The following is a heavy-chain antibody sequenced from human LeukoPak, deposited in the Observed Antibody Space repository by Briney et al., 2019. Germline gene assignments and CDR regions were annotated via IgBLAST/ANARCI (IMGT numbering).Heavy chain of an antibody. Sequence: SQTLSLTCTVSGGSISSGDYYWIWIRQPPGKGLEWIGYIYYSGSTNYNPSLKSRVIISLDTSKNQFSLKLSSVTAADTAVYYCARHPAIVGAADYYYGMDVWGQGTTVTVSS. J-gene: IGHJ6*02. CDR3: ARHPAIVGAADYYYGMDV. CDR1: GGSISSGDYY. D-gene: IGHD1-26*01. V-gene: IGHV4-61*08. CDR2: IYYSGST.